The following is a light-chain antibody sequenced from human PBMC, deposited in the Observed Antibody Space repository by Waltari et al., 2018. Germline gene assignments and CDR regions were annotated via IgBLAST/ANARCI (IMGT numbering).Light chain of an antibody. CDR3: QQYYSFPPT. CDR2: WAS. CDR1: QSVLHSSNNKNY. V-gene: IGKV4-1*01. J-gene: IGKJ1*01. Sequence: TVVTQSPDSLPVSLGERATIHCKSSQSVLHSSNNKNYLAWDQKKPGQPPKLLIFWASTRESGVPDRFSGSGSGTDFTLTISNLQTADVAVYYCQQYYSFPPTFGQGTKVEIK.